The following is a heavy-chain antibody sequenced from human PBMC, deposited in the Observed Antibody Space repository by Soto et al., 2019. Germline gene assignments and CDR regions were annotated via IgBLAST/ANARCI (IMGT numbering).Heavy chain of an antibody. CDR3: GREYCSRGSCYGPDY. CDR1: GYTFTTFG. D-gene: IGHD2-15*01. CDR2: ISGDNDNT. J-gene: IGHJ4*02. V-gene: IGHV1-18*01. Sequence: ASVKVSCKASGYTFTTFGISWVRQAPGQGLEWMGWISGDNDNTKYAQNVQGRVTMTTDTSTTTAYMELWSLISDYTAVFYFGREYCSRGSCYGPDYWGQGTLVTVSS.